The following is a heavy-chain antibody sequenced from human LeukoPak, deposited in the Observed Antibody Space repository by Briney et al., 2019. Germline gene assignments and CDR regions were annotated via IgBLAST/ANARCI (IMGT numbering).Heavy chain of an antibody. CDR2: ISGSGGNT. D-gene: IGHD4-17*01. Sequence: GGSLRLSCAASGFTFSSYAMNWVRQVPGKGLEWVSSISGSGGNTYYADSVKSRFTISRDNSKNSLYLQMNSLRAEDTAVYYCAKIRADYGDYLYAFDIWGQGTMVTVSS. J-gene: IGHJ3*02. CDR3: AKIRADYGDYLYAFDI. CDR1: GFTFSSYA. V-gene: IGHV3-23*01.